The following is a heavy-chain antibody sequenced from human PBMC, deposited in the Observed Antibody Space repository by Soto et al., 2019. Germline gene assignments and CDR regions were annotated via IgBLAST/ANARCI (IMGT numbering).Heavy chain of an antibody. D-gene: IGHD3-22*01. J-gene: IGHJ4*02. Sequence: PGGSLRLSCAASGFTFSSYGMHWVRQAPGKGLEWVAVISYDGSNKYYADSVKGRFTISRDNSKNTPYLQMNSLRAEDTAVYYCAKVYVKYYYDSSGYSNWGQGTLVTVSS. CDR3: AKVYVKYYYDSSGYSN. CDR2: ISYDGSNK. V-gene: IGHV3-30*18. CDR1: GFTFSSYG.